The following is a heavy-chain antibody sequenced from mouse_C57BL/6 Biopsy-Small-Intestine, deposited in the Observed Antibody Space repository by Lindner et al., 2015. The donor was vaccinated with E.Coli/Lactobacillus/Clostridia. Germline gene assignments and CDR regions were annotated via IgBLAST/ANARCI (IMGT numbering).Heavy chain of an antibody. Sequence: SVKVSCKASGYTFTDSYIHWVRQAPGHGLQWLGRIDPNTGATESPQRFQDRITMTRATSITTAYPELTGLTSDDTSLYYCAIQARRSQVQIDYWGQGTLVSVSS. J-gene: IGHJ4*01. V-gene: IGHV1-84*02. CDR3: AIQARRSQVQIDY. CDR1: GYTFTDSY. D-gene: IGHD2-14*01. CDR2: IDPNTGAT.